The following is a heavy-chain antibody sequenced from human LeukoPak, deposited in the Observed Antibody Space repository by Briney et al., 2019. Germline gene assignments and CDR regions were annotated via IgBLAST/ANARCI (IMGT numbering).Heavy chain of an antibody. J-gene: IGHJ4*02. CDR1: GYTFTSYG. CDR2: ISAYNGNT. V-gene: IGHV1-18*01. CDR3: ARIATNYYYDSSGYPMNY. Sequence: ASVKVSCKASGYTFTSYGISWVRQAPGQGLEWMGWISAYNGNTNYAQKLQGRVTMTTDTSTSTAYMELRCLRSDDTAVYYCARIATNYYYDSSGYPMNYWGQGTLVTVSS. D-gene: IGHD3-22*01.